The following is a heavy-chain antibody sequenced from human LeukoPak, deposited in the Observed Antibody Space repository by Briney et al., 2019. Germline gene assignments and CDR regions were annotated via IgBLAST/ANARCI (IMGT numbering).Heavy chain of an antibody. CDR2: MNPNSGNT. J-gene: IGHJ6*03. Sequence: ASVTVSGKASGYTFTSYDINWVRQATGQGLEWMGWMNPNSGNTGYAQKFQGRVTMTRNTSISTAYMELSSLRSEDTAVYYCARDFSSGWSGYYYYMDVWGKGTTVTVSS. CDR3: ARDFSSGWSGYYYYMDV. CDR1: GYTFTSYD. V-gene: IGHV1-8*01. D-gene: IGHD6-19*01.